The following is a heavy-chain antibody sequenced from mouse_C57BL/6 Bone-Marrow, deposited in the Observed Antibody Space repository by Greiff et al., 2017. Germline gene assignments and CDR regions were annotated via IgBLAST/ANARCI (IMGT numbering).Heavy chain of an antibody. CDR1: GFTFSDYG. V-gene: IGHV5-17*01. Sequence: EVKLVESGGGLVKPGGSLKLSCAASGFTFSDYGMHWVRQAPEKGLEWVAYISSGSSTIYYADTVKGRFTISRDKAKNTLFLQMTSLRSEDTAMYYCASTGFAYWGQGTLVTVSA. CDR2: ISSGSSTI. CDR3: ASTGFAY. J-gene: IGHJ3*01.